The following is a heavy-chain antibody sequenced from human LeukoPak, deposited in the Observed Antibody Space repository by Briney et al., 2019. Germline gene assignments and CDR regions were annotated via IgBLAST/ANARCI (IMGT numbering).Heavy chain of an antibody. D-gene: IGHD3-3*01. CDR1: GGSISSYY. CDR3: ARGDTPRFLEWLFDC. J-gene: IGHJ4*02. V-gene: IGHV4-59*01. Sequence: SETLSLTCTVSGGSISSYYWSWIRQPPGKGLEWIGYIYYSGSTNYNPSLKSRVTISVDTSKNQFSLKLSSVTAADTAVYYCARGDTPRFLEWLFDCWGQGTLVTVSS. CDR2: IYYSGST.